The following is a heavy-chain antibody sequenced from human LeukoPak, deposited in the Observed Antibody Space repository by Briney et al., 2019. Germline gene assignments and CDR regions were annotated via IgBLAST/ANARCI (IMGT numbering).Heavy chain of an antibody. D-gene: IGHD3-3*02. CDR2: IYYSGNT. Sequence: SETLSLTCTVSRGSLSSRGYYGGWIRHPPGEGLEGIGSIYYSGNTYYIPSLNSRLTISQDTSNNQFSLTLSSVTAADTAIYYCARDKGHFAVDYWGQGILVTVSS. J-gene: IGHJ4*02. CDR3: ARDKGHFAVDY. CDR1: RGSLSSRGYY. V-gene: IGHV4-39*07.